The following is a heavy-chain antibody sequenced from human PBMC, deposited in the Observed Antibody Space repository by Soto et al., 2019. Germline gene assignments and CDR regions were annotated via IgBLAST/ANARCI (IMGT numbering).Heavy chain of an antibody. D-gene: IGHD6-13*01. V-gene: IGHV4-4*02. J-gene: IGHJ5*02. Sequence: QVQLQESGPGLVQPSGTLSLTCAVSGDSINNSHWWNWVRQTPGKGLEWIGETYHSGTTNYNPSLETRVTISIDKSKNQFSLKMNSVTAADTAVYYCAREVNSSPARGPNWFDPWGQGTLVTVSS. CDR1: GDSINNSHW. CDR2: TYHSGTT. CDR3: AREVNSSPARGPNWFDP.